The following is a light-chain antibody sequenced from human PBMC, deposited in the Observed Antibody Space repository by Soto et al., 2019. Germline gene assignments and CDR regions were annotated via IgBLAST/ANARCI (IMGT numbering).Light chain of an antibody. J-gene: IGKJ4*01. CDR3: QQLYNWPLT. V-gene: IGKV3-11*01. CDR1: QSIDTY. Sequence: EIVLTQSPATLSSSPGERATLSCRASQSIDTYLAWYQQKPCQAPRLLIHDASDRATGIPARFSGSGSVTAFNLPISGLEPEDFALYYCQQLYNWPLTFVGGTKVDIE. CDR2: DAS.